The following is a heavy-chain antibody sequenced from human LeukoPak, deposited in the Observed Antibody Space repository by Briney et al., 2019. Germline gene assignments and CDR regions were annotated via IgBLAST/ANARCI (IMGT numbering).Heavy chain of an antibody. CDR2: TYYTSKWIT. CDR3: ARGYWAYGMDV. Sequence: SQTLSLTCAISGDSVSGTTTAWDWIRQSRSRGLEWLGRTYYTSKWITDYAVSVKGRITVNPNTSNNQFSLQLNSVTPEDTAVYYCARGYWAYGMDVWGPGTTVTVSS. D-gene: IGHD6-13*01. V-gene: IGHV6-1*01. J-gene: IGHJ6*02. CDR1: GDSVSGTTTA.